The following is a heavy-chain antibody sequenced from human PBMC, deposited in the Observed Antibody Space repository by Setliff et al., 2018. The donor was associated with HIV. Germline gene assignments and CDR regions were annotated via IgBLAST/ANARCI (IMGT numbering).Heavy chain of an antibody. CDR3: ARDRAYCSSGSCYRPLVYYFYYMDV. CDR2: INPNSGGT. CDR1: GYTFTNYY. Sequence: ASVKVSCKASGYTFTNYYMHWVRQAPGQGLEWMGWINPNSGGTNYAQKFQGRVTMTSDTSISTAYLELSGLTSDDTAIYYCARDRAYCSSGSCYRPLVYYFYYMDVWGTGTTVTAP. D-gene: IGHD2-15*01. J-gene: IGHJ6*03. V-gene: IGHV1-2*02.